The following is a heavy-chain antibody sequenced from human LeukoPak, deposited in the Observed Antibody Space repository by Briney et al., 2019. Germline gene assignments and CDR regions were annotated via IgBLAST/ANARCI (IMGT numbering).Heavy chain of an antibody. CDR3: ARSIVGVAVEYFDY. J-gene: IGHJ4*02. V-gene: IGHV4-30-2*01. CDR1: GGSISSGGYS. CDR2: IYHSGST. D-gene: IGHD1-26*01. Sequence: TSETLSLTCAVSGGSISSGGYSWSWIRQPPGKGLEWIGYIYHSGSTYYNSSLKSRVTISVDRSKNQFSLKLSSVTAADTAVYYCARSIVGVAVEYFDYWGQGTLVTVSS.